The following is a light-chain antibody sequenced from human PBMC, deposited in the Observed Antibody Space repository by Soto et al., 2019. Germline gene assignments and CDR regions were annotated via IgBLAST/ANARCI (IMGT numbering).Light chain of an antibody. Sequence: EIVLTQSPGTLSLSPGERATLSCMASQSVSSSYLAWYPQKPGQAPRLLIYVASSRATGIPDRFSGSGSGTDFTLTISRLEPEDFAVYYCEQYGSSPVTFGQGTKLEIK. CDR1: QSVSSSY. J-gene: IGKJ2*01. V-gene: IGKV3-20*01. CDR3: EQYGSSPVT. CDR2: VAS.